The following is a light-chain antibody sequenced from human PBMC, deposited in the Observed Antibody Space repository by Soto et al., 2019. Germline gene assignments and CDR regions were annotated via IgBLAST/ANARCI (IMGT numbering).Light chain of an antibody. CDR2: EVS. J-gene: IGLJ3*02. CDR3: TSFTHSSTGV. V-gene: IGLV2-14*03. Sequence: QSALTQPASVSGSPGQSITISCTGTSSDVGGYNYVSWFQQHPGKAPKLKIYEVSNRPSGVSNRFSGSKSGYTASLTISELQAEDEADYYCTSFTHSSTGVFGGGTELAVL. CDR1: SSDVGGYNY.